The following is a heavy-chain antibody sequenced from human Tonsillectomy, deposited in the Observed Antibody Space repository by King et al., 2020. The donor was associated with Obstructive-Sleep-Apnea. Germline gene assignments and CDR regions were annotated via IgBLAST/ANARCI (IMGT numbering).Heavy chain of an antibody. V-gene: IGHV3-33*06. J-gene: IGHJ4*02. D-gene: IGHD3-22*01. Sequence: VQLVESGGGVVQPGRSLRLSCAASGFTFSSYGRHWVRQAPGKGLEWVAVIWYDGSNKDYADSVKGRFTISRDNSKNTLYLQMNSLRAEDTAVYYCAKGYDSSGPLSYWGQGTLVTVSS. CDR3: AKGYDSSGPLSY. CDR2: IWYDGSNK. CDR1: GFTFSSYG.